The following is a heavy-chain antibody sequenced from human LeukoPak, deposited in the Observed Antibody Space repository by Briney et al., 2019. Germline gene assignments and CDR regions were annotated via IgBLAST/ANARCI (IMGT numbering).Heavy chain of an antibody. D-gene: IGHD3-3*01. CDR3: ASQYYDFWSGSGYYYYMDV. J-gene: IGHJ6*03. CDR1: GGSVSSGSYY. V-gene: IGHV4-30-2*01. CDR2: FYHSGRT. Sequence: SETLSLTCTVSGGSVSSGSYYWTWIRQPPGKGLEWIGYFYHSGRTYYNPSLKSRVTISVDKSKNQFSLKLSSVTAADTAVYYCASQYYDFWSGSGYYYYMDVWGKGTTVTVSS.